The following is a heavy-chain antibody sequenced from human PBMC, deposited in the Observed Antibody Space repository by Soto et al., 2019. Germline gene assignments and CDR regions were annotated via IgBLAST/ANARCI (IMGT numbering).Heavy chain of an antibody. Sequence: PSETLSLTCSVSGRSMSSNYWSCVRQTPDKGLEWLGCVFYGGTDYNPSLGGRVSMSVETSKSQFSLKLTSVTVADTAVYYCASYRGALYFESWGPGILVTFSS. D-gene: IGHD3-16*01. V-gene: IGHV4-59*01. CDR3: ASYRGALYFES. J-gene: IGHJ4*02. CDR1: GRSMSSNY. CDR2: VFYGGT.